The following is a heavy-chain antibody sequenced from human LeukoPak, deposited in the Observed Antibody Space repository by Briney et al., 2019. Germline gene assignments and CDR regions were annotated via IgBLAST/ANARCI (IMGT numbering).Heavy chain of an antibody. CDR3: VRDGRPTLGAFDI. CDR1: GFXFSSCA. Sequence: GRSLRLSCAASGFXFSSCAIHWVRQAPGKGLEWVAGIWYDGSKKYYADSVRGRFDISRDNSKNTLYLQMTSLRAEDTAVYYCVRDGRPTLGAFDIWGQGTMVTVSS. V-gene: IGHV3-33*01. J-gene: IGHJ3*02. D-gene: IGHD3/OR15-3a*01. CDR2: IWYDGSKK.